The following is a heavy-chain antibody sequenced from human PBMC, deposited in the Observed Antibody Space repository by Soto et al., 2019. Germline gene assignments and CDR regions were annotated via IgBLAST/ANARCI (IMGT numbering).Heavy chain of an antibody. V-gene: IGHV3-30-3*01. Sequence: QVQLVESGGGVVQPGRSLRLSCAASGFTFSSYAMHWVRQAPGKGLEWVAVISYDGSNKYYADSVKGRFTISRDNSKNTLYLQMNSLRAEDTAVYYCATSFHPGIIVVVVAAPFDYWGQGTLVTVSS. CDR1: GFTFSSYA. D-gene: IGHD2-15*01. CDR3: ATSFHPGIIVVVVAAPFDY. J-gene: IGHJ4*02. CDR2: ISYDGSNK.